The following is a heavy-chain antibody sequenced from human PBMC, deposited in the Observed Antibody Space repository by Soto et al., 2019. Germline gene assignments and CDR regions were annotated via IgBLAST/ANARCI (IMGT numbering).Heavy chain of an antibody. CDR3: ARVDDGYDQSGMDV. D-gene: IGHD5-12*01. CDR1: GYTFTRYG. CDR2: INAGNGNT. Sequence: ASVKVSCKASGYTFTRYGMNWVRQAPGQRLECLGWINAGNGNTKYSQEFQGRVTISRDTSATAVYLELSSLKYEDTAVYYCARVDDGYDQSGMDVWGQGTTVTVSS. J-gene: IGHJ6*02. V-gene: IGHV1-3*01.